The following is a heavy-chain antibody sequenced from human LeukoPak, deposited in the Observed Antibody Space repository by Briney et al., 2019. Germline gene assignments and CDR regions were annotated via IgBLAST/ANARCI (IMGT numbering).Heavy chain of an antibody. CDR2: IYTSGST. V-gene: IGHV4-4*09. D-gene: IGHD2-2*01. Sequence: SETLSLTCTVSGGSISSYYWSWIRQPPGKGLEWIGYIYTSGSTNYNPPLKSRATTSEDTSKNQFSLKLSSVTAADTAVYYCAGGEDIVVVPAGFQHWGQGTLVTVSS. CDR1: GGSISSYY. CDR3: AGGEDIVVVPAGFQH. J-gene: IGHJ1*01.